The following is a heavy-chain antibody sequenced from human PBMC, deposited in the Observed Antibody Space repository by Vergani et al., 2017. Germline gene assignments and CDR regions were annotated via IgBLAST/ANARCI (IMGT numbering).Heavy chain of an antibody. J-gene: IGHJ5*02. Sequence: EVQLVQSGAEVKKPGESLKISCQGSGYSITNYWIAWVRQRPGKGLEWMGIIYAGDSDVRYSPSFQGQVTMSVDKSPSTAYLQWSSLKASDTATYYCAKTHDFSSLYSSYNWFDPWGQGTQVTVSS. D-gene: IGHD3-3*01. CDR1: GYSITNYW. V-gene: IGHV5-51*03. CDR3: AKTHDFSSLYSSYNWFDP. CDR2: IYAGDSDV.